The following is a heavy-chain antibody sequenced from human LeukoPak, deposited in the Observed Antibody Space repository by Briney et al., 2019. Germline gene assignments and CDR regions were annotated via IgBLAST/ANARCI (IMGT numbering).Heavy chain of an antibody. CDR1: GFTFSSYS. CDR3: AKDHRPYSNYYYYYMDV. J-gene: IGHJ6*03. D-gene: IGHD4-11*01. Sequence: PGGSLGLSCAASGFTFSSYSMNWVRQAPGKGLEWVSAISGSGGSTYYADSVKGRFTISRDNSKNTLYLQMNSLRAEDTAVYYCAKDHRPYSNYYYYYMDVWGKGTTVTVSS. V-gene: IGHV3-23*01. CDR2: ISGSGGST.